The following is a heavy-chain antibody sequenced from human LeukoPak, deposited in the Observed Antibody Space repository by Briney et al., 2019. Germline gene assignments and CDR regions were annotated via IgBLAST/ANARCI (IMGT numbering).Heavy chain of an antibody. Sequence: GGSLRLSCAASGFTFSSYGMHWVRQAPGKGLEWVSYISSSGSTIYYADSVKGRFTISRDNAKNSLYLQMNSLRVEDTAVYYCVRENDYSGFDYWGQGTLVTVSS. CDR3: VRENDYSGFDY. CDR1: GFTFSSYG. D-gene: IGHD4-11*01. J-gene: IGHJ4*02. V-gene: IGHV3-48*04. CDR2: ISSSGSTI.